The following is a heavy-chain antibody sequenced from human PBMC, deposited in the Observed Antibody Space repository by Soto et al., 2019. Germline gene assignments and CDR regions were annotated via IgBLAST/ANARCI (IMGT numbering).Heavy chain of an antibody. Sequence: GESLKISCKGSGYSFTSYWIGWVRQMPGKGLEWMGIIYPGDSDTRYSPSFQGQVTISADKSISTAYLQWSSLKASDTAMYYCARHDSAAAGLSYYYYYYGMHVWGQGTTVTVSS. CDR3: ARHDSAAAGLSYYYYYYGMHV. V-gene: IGHV5-51*01. J-gene: IGHJ6*02. CDR2: IYPGDSDT. D-gene: IGHD6-13*01. CDR1: GYSFTSYW.